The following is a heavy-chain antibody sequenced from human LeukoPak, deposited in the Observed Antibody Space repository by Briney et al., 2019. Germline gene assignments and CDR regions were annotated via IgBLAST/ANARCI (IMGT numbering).Heavy chain of an antibody. CDR3: ARTTEAHSWRTRYYDYYMDV. CDR1: GGSISSSSYY. Sequence: PSETLSLTCTVSGGSISSSSYYWGWIRQPPGKGLEWIGYIYYSGSTNYNPSLKSRVTISVDTSKNQFSLKLSSVTAADTAVYYCARTTEAHSWRTRYYDYYMDVWGKGTTVTVSS. D-gene: IGHD6-13*01. CDR2: IYYSGST. J-gene: IGHJ6*03. V-gene: IGHV4-61*05.